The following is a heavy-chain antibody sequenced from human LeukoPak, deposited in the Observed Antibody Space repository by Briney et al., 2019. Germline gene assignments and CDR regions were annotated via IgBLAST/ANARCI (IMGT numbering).Heavy chain of an antibody. V-gene: IGHV3-9*01. D-gene: IGHD3-22*01. Sequence: PGGSLRLSCAASGFTFDDYAMHWVRQAPGKGLEWVSGISWNSGSIGYADSVKGRFTISRDNAKNSLYLQMNSLRAEDTALYYCAKSDSSGYYYEGGGDYWGQGTLVTVSS. CDR2: ISWNSGSI. CDR3: AKSDSSGYYYEGGGDY. CDR1: GFTFDDYA. J-gene: IGHJ4*02.